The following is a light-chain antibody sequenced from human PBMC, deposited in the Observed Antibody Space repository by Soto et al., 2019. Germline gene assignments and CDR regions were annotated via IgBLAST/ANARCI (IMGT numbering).Light chain of an antibody. CDR1: QVISSW. V-gene: IGKV1-12*01. CDR3: QQASSVPLT. Sequence: IQMTQSPSSVSAAVGDRVTITCRASQVISSWVAWYQQRPGPAPKLLIYGATTLRSGVPSRFSGSESGTLFTLTITSLQPEDSATYYCQQASSVPLTFGGGTKVEIQ. J-gene: IGKJ4*01. CDR2: GAT.